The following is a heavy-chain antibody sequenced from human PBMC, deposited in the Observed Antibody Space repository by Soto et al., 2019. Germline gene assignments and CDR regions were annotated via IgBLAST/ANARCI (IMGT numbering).Heavy chain of an antibody. Sequence: QVQLVETGGGLVKPGGSLRLSCAASGFTFSDYYMSWIRQAPGKGLEWVSYISSSSTYTNYADSVKGRFTNSRDNAKNSLYLQMNSLRAEDTAVYYCARDRVDYAMALWGQGTAVTVSS. CDR2: ISSSSTYT. CDR3: ARDRVDYAMAL. V-gene: IGHV3-11*05. D-gene: IGHD3-3*01. CDR1: GFTFSDYY. J-gene: IGHJ6*02.